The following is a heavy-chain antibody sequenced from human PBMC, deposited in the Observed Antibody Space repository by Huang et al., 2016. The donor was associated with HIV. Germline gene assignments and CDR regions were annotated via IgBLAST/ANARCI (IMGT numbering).Heavy chain of an antibody. CDR2: IKSKTDGGTT. CDR1: GFTFSKAW. V-gene: IGHV3-15*01. D-gene: IGHD3-22*01. J-gene: IGHJ4*02. Sequence: EVQLVESGGGLVKPGGSLRLSCAASGFTFSKAWMSWVRQAPGKGLEWVCRIKSKTDGGTTDYTAPVKGRFTISRDDSRNTLYLQMNSLKTEDTAVYYCTTHLDYYDSSGYYFGNYWGQGTLVTVSS. CDR3: TTHLDYYDSSGYYFGNY.